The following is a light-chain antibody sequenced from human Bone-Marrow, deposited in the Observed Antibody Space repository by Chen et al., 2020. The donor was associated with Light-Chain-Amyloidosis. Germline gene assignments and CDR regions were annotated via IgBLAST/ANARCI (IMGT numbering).Light chain of an antibody. J-gene: IGLJ2*01. CDR3: ATWDSLSGGV. CDR2: DNN. Sequence: QSVLTQPPSVSAAPGQKVTISCSGSSSNIGNNYVSWYQQLPGTAPKLLIYDNNKRPSGIPDRYAGSKSGTSAALGITGLQTGDEADYYGATWDSLSGGVFGGGTKLTVL. CDR1: SSNIGNNY. V-gene: IGLV1-51*01.